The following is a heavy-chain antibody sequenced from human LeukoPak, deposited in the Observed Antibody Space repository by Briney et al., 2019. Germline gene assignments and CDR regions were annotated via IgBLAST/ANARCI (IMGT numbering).Heavy chain of an antibody. J-gene: IGHJ3*02. V-gene: IGHV1-2*02. Sequence: ASVKVSCKASGYTFTGYYMHWVRQAPGQGLEWMGWINPNSGGTNYAQKFQGRVSMTRDTSIRTAYMELSRLRSDDTAVYYCARASPRTRAFDIGGQGTMVTVSS. CDR1: GYTFTGYY. CDR2: INPNSGGT. CDR3: ARASPRTRAFDI. D-gene: IGHD2-8*01.